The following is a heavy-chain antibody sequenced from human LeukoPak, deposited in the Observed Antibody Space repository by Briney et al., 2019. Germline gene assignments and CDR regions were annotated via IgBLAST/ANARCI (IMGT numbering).Heavy chain of an antibody. Sequence: SVKVSCKASGGTLSSYAISWVRQAPGQGLEWMGGIVPIFGTANYAQKFQGRVTITADESTSTAYMELSSLRSEDTAVYYCARDLSGYDSRSFDYWGQRTLVTVSS. CDR2: IVPIFGTA. CDR3: ARDLSGYDSRSFDY. V-gene: IGHV1-69*13. J-gene: IGHJ4*02. D-gene: IGHD5-12*01. CDR1: GGTLSSYA.